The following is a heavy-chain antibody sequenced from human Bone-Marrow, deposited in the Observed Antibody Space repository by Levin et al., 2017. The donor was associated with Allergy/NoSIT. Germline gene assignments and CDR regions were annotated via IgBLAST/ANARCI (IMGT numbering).Heavy chain of an antibody. CDR1: GLSFSNAW. CDR2: IRSKSDGGTA. Sequence: GGSLRLSCVVSGLSFSNAWMSWVRQAPGKGLEWVGRIRSKSDGGTADYAAPVQGRFTMSRDDSKSTLYLEMTSLKTEDTGTYYCTAFDDWGQGTPVIVSS. J-gene: IGHJ4*02. CDR3: TAFDD. V-gene: IGHV3-15*01.